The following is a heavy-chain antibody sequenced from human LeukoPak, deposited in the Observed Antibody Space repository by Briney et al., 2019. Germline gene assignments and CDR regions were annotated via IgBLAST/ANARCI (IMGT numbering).Heavy chain of an antibody. D-gene: IGHD6-6*01. J-gene: IGHJ6*03. Sequence: ASVKVSCKASEHTFSGYYIQWVRQPPGQGLEWLEWISPNGDDSDYAQKFQGRVTMTRDTSISTAYMELRTLRSDDTAVYYCARGKKIIARPNYFFFMDVWGKGTTVTVSS. CDR1: EHTFSGYY. CDR3: ARGKKIIARPNYFFFMDV. CDR2: ISPNGDDS. V-gene: IGHV1-2*02.